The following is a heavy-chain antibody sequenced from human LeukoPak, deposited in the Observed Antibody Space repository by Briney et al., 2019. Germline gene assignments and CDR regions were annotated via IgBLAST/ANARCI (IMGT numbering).Heavy chain of an antibody. D-gene: IGHD2-15*01. V-gene: IGHV3-64*01. CDR1: GFTFSDYS. Sequence: GGSLRLSCSASGFTFSDYSMHWVRQAPGKGLEYVSAISSNGGSTYYASSVKGRFTISRNNSKNTLYLQMGSLRTEDMAVYYCARVAARVSLDYWGQGTLVTVSS. CDR3: ARVAARVSLDY. J-gene: IGHJ4*02. CDR2: ISSNGGST.